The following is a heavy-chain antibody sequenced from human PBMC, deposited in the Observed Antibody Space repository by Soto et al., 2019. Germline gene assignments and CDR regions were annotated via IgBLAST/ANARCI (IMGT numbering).Heavy chain of an antibody. CDR1: GYTFTGYY. Sequence: QVQLVQSGAEVKRPGASVKVSCKASGYTFTGYYMHWVRQAPGQGLEWMGGIIPIFGTPNHAQKFQGRLTITADEATSTVHMELSSLRSEDTAIYYCARGWGEDSSDYFYAYWGQGTLVIVSS. V-gene: IGHV1-69*01. J-gene: IGHJ4*02. CDR3: ARGWGEDSSDYFYAY. D-gene: IGHD3-22*01. CDR2: IIPIFGTP.